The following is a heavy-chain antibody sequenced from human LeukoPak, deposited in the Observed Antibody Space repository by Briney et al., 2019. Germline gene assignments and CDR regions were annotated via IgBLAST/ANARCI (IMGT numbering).Heavy chain of an antibody. Sequence: ASVKVSCKASGYTFTSYYMHWVRQAPAQGLEWMGIINPSGGSTSYAQKFQGRVTMTRDTSTSTVYMELSSLRSEDTAVYYCARAYQPHSSGYPGVDYWGQGTLVTVSS. D-gene: IGHD3-22*01. J-gene: IGHJ4*02. CDR2: INPSGGST. CDR3: ARAYQPHSSGYPGVDY. V-gene: IGHV1-46*01. CDR1: GYTFTSYY.